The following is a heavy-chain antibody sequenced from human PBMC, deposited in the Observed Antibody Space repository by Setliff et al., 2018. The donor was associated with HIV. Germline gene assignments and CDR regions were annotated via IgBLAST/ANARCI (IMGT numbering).Heavy chain of an antibody. CDR3: ARDRTCSGGSCYGT. J-gene: IGHJ5*02. Sequence: GGSLRLSCAASGFIFSDYHMDWVRQVPGKGLEWVSLIYSGGSTYYADSVKGRFTISRDNSKNTLYLQMNSLRAEDTAVYYCARDRTCSGGSCYGTWGQGTMVTVSS. V-gene: IGHV3-53*01. D-gene: IGHD2-15*01. CDR1: GFIFSDYH. CDR2: IYSGGST.